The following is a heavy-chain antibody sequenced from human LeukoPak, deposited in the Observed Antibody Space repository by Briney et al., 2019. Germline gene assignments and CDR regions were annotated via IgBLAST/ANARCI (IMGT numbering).Heavy chain of an antibody. CDR3: ARGKVWFGDYYYYYMDV. D-gene: IGHD3-10*01. J-gene: IGHJ6*03. CDR1: GGTFSSYA. CDR2: IIPIFGTA. V-gene: IGHV1-69*05. Sequence: SVKVSCKASGGTFSSYAISRVRQAPGQGLEWMGRIIPIFGTANYAQKFQGRVTITTDESTSTAYMELSSLRSEDTAVYYCARGKVWFGDYYYYYMDVWGKGTTVTVSS.